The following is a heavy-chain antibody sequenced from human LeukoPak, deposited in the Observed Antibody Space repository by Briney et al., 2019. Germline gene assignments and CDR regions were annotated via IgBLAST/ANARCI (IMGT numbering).Heavy chain of an antibody. J-gene: IGHJ4*02. V-gene: IGHV4-4*02. D-gene: IGHD6-13*01. CDR1: GGSISDSDW. CDR3: ARKGIAAADPFDY. Sequence: SETLSLTCAVSGGSISDSDWWSWVRQPPGKGLEWMGEMYHNGNANYNPSLKTRVTIPVDKSKNQFSLKLSSVTAADTAVYYCARKGIAAADPFDYWGQGSLVTVSS. CDR2: MYHNGNA.